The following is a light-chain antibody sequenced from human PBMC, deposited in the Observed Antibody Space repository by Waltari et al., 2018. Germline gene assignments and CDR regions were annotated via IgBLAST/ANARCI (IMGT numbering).Light chain of an antibody. CDR3: QTGGHGTWV. V-gene: IGLV4-69*01. J-gene: IGLJ3*02. CDR1: SGHSSNI. CDR2: VKSDGSH. Sequence: QLVLTQSPSASASLGASVKLTCTLSSGHSSNIIAWHQQQPEKGPRYLMKVKSDGSHSKGDEIPDRVSGSSSGAERYLTISNLQSEDEADYFCQTGGHGTWVFGGGTKLTVL.